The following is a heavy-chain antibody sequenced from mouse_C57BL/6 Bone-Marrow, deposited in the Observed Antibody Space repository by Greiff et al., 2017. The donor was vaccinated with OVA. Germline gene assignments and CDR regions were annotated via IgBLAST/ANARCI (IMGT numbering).Heavy chain of an antibody. J-gene: IGHJ2*01. CDR3: ARRGWVFDY. Sequence: QVQLQQSGPELVKPGASVKISCKASGYAFSSSWMNWVKQRPGKGLEWIGRIYPGDGDTNYNGKFKGKATLTADKTSSTAYMQLSSLTSEDSAVDCCARRGWVFDYWGQGTTLTVSS. CDR1: GYAFSSSW. CDR2: IYPGDGDT. V-gene: IGHV1-82*01. D-gene: IGHD3-3*01.